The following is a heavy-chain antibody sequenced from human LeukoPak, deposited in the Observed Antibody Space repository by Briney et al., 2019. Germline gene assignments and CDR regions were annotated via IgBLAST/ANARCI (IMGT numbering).Heavy chain of an antibody. CDR1: GYTFTNYG. Sequence: EASVKVSCKASGYTFTNYGISWVRQAPGQGLEWMGWISAYNGNTNYAQKLQGRVTMTTDTSTSTAYMELRSLRSDDTAVYYCARLPRHPRTSSGYFDYWGQGTLVTVSS. CDR2: ISAYNGNT. J-gene: IGHJ4*02. V-gene: IGHV1-18*01. CDR3: ARLPRHPRTSSGYFDY. D-gene: IGHD3-22*01.